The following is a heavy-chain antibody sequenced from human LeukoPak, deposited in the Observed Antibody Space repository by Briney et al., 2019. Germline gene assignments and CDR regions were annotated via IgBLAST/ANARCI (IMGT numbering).Heavy chain of an antibody. CDR2: IYYSGST. CDR1: GGSISISSYY. D-gene: IGHD1-7*01. CDR3: ARDGAGTKLDAFDI. Sequence: SETLSLTCTVSGGSISISSYYCGWIRQPPGKGLEWIGSIYYSGSTYYNPSLKSRVTISVDTSKNQFPLKLSSVTAADTAVYYCARDGAGTKLDAFDIWGQGTMVTVSS. J-gene: IGHJ3*02. V-gene: IGHV4-39*01.